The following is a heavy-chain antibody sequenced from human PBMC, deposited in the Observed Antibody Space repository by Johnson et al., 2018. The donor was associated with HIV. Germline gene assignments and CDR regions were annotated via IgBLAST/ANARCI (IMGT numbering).Heavy chain of an antibody. J-gene: IGHJ3*02. D-gene: IGHD3-16*01. CDR2: IYSGGST. CDR3: AREGEVGRAFDI. CDR1: GFSFDDYD. V-gene: IGHV3-66*02. Sequence: VQLVESGGGVVRPGGSLRLSCAASGFSFDDYDMSWVRQAPGKGLEWVSVIYSGGSTYYADSGKGRFTISRDNSKNTLYLQMNSLRAEDTAVYYCAREGEVGRAFDIWGQGTMVTVSS.